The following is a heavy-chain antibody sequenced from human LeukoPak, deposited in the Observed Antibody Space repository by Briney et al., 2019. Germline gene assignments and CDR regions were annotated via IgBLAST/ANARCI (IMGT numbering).Heavy chain of an antibody. J-gene: IGHJ4*02. V-gene: IGHV4-34*01. CDR2: INHSGST. Sequence: SETLSLTCAVYGGSFSGYYWSWIRQPPGKGLEWIGEINHSGSTNYNPSLESRVTISVDTSKNQFSLKLSSVTAADTAVYYCARGPVTYGSGSYYGYWGQGTLVTVSS. CDR3: ARGPVTYGSGSYYGY. D-gene: IGHD3-10*01. CDR1: GGSFSGYY.